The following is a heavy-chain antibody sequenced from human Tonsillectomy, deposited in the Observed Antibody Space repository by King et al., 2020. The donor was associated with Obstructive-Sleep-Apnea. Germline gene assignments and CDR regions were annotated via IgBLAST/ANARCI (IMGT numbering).Heavy chain of an antibody. CDR3: AKDRHNVTTATGWYYFDS. CDR2: ISWDSDIT. Sequence: VQLVESGGIVVQPGGSLRLSCVASGFRFDDYTMHWVRQAPGKGLEWVSLISWDSDITYYADSVRGRFTISRDNRKNSLFLEMNSLRSEDTAFYHCAKDRHNVTTATGWYYFDSWGQGTLVTVSS. J-gene: IGHJ4*02. CDR1: GFRFDDYT. V-gene: IGHV3-43*01. D-gene: IGHD4-17*01.